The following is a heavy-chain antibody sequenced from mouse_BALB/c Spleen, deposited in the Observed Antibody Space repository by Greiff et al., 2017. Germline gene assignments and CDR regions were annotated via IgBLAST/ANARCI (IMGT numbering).Heavy chain of an antibody. V-gene: IGHV1-80*01. Sequence: VQLQQSGAELVRPGSSVKISCKASGYASSSYWMNWVKQRPGQGLEWIGQIYPGDGDTNYNGKFKGKATLTADKSSSTAYMQLSSLTSEDSAVYYCTRGNYYGSSYGYWGQGTTLTVSS. J-gene: IGHJ2*01. CDR1: GYASSSYW. D-gene: IGHD1-1*01. CDR3: TRGNYYGSSYGY. CDR2: IYPGDGDT.